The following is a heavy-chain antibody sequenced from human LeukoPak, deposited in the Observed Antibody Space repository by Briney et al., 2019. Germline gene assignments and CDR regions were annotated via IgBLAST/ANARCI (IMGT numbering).Heavy chain of an antibody. CDR3: AKARSRTTTAILDY. CDR1: GFTFSSYA. CDR2: ISGSGGST. V-gene: IGHV3-23*01. Sequence: GGSLRLSCAASGFTFSSYAMSWVRQAPGKGLEWVSAISGSGGSTYYADSVKGRFTISRDNSKNTLYLQMNSLRAEDTALYYCAKARSRTTTAILDYWGQGTLVTVSS. J-gene: IGHJ4*02. D-gene: IGHD1/OR15-1a*01.